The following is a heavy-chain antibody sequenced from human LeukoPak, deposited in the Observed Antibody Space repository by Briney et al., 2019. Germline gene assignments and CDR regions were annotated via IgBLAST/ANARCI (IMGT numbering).Heavy chain of an antibody. CDR2: INSDGSGT. Sequence: PGGSLILSCAASGFTFSSHWMHWVRQAPGKGLVRVSRINSDGSGTIYADSVKGRFTISRDNSKNTLYVQMNSLRAEDTAVYYCAKHLYYDSGAYHTLSSFDYWGQGTLVTVSS. V-gene: IGHV3-74*01. CDR3: AKHLYYDSGAYHTLSSFDY. CDR1: GFTFSSHW. J-gene: IGHJ4*02. D-gene: IGHD3-22*01.